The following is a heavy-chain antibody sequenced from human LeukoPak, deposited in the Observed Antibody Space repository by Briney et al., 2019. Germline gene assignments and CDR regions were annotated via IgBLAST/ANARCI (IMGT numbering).Heavy chain of an antibody. V-gene: IGHV5-51*01. J-gene: IGHJ4*02. Sequence: GESLKISCKTSGYSFRTYWIGWVRQMPGRGLEWMAIMYPGDSDTTYSPSFQGQVTISVDKSISTAYLQWSSLGASDTATYYCARDPTDEAFDYWGQGTLVVVSS. CDR1: GYSFRTYW. CDR2: MYPGDSDT. CDR3: ARDPTDEAFDY.